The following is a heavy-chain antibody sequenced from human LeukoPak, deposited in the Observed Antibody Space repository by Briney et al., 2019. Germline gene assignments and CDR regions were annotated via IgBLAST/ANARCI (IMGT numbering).Heavy chain of an antibody. J-gene: IGHJ4*02. CDR1: GFTFSSYA. CDR3: ARDDGFSSYSY. V-gene: IGHV3-23*01. CDR2: ITGSGSST. Sequence: GGSLRLSCAASGFTFSSYAMTWVRQAPGKGLEWVSSITGSGSSTYYADSVKGRFTISRDNAKNSLYLQMNSLTAEDTAVYYCARDDGFSSYSYWGQGALVTVSS. D-gene: IGHD3/OR15-3a*01.